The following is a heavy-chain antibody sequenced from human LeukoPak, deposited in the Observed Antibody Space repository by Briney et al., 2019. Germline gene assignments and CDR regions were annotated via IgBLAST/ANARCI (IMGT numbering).Heavy chain of an antibody. CDR2: ISLGGGDT. D-gene: IGHD3-10*01. V-gene: IGHV3-74*01. CDR3: ARGVYGNFDS. CDR1: GFTFNNYW. Sequence: GGSLRLSCAASGFTFNNYWMHWVRQDSGKGLAWVSRISLGGGDTNYADSVKGRFTVSRDNAKNTLYLQMNSLRAEDTAVYYCARGVYGNFDSWGQGILVTVSS. J-gene: IGHJ4*02.